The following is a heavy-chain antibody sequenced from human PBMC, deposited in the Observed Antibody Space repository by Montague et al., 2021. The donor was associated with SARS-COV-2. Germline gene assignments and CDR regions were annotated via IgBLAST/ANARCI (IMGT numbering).Heavy chain of an antibody. CDR3: AREGGFGWFDP. Sequence: SETLSLTCTVSGDSVSSSYWSWIRQPPGKGLEWIGYIYYRGSTNYNPSLKTRVTISVDPSKNQISLKLSSVTAADTAVYYCAREGGFGWFDPWGQGTLVIVSS. J-gene: IGHJ5*02. CDR1: GDSVSSSY. CDR2: IYYRGST. D-gene: IGHD5-12*01. V-gene: IGHV4-59*02.